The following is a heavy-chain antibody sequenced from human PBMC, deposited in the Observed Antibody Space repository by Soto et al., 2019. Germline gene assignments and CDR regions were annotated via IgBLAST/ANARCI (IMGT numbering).Heavy chain of an antibody. J-gene: IGHJ5*01. CDR2: IGSTGAST. Sequence: PEGSLRLSCSASGFTFSHSAMHWVRQAPGKGLEYVAAIGSTGASTYYPGSVKGRFIISRDNSKNTLFLQMNSLRPEDTAVYYCVRGGGAYAGSSLWFDSWGQGTLVTVSS. V-gene: IGHV3-64D*06. CDR3: VRGGGAYAGSSLWFDS. D-gene: IGHD3-16*01. CDR1: GFTFSHSA.